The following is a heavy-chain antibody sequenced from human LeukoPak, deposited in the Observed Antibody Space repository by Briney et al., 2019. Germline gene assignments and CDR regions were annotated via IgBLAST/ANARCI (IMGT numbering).Heavy chain of an antibody. Sequence: GALVKVSSKTSGGTFNNSAISWVRQAPGQGLEWLGGIMPLFGTAGYAQKFQGRVTITKDESTRTVYLELTSLTSDDTAVCYCARDVHGGYGSGWFDPWGQGTLVSVSS. J-gene: IGHJ5*02. CDR1: GGTFNNSA. D-gene: IGHD5-12*01. CDR3: ARDVHGGYGSGWFDP. V-gene: IGHV1-69*05. CDR2: IMPLFGTA.